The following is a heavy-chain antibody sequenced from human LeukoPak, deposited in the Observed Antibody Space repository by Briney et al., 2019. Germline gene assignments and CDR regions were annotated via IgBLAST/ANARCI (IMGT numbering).Heavy chain of an antibody. V-gene: IGHV3-23*01. CDR1: GFTFNSYP. D-gene: IGHD1-26*01. CDR2: ISDSGGNT. J-gene: IGHJ4*02. Sequence: GGSLRLSCAASGFTFNSYPMSWVRQAPWERLQWVSGISDSGGNTYYADSVRGRFTISRDNSKNTLYLQRNSLKAKDTAVYYWARQRSSWLIYYLGQGTLVTVSS. CDR3: ARQRSSWLIYY.